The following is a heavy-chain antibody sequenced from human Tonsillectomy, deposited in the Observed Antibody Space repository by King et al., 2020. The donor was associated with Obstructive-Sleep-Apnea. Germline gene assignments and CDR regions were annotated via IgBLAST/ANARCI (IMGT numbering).Heavy chain of an antibody. J-gene: IGHJ4*02. V-gene: IGHV3-66*01. CDR2: IYSGGST. CDR1: GFTVSSNY. CDR3: ASSYGSGSYYNVH. Sequence: VQLVESGGGLVQPGGSLRLSCAASGFTVSSNYMSWVRQAPGKGLEWVSVIYSGGSTYYADSVKGRLTISRDNSKNTLYLQMNSLRAEDTSVYYCASSYGSGSYYNVHWGQGTLVTVSS. D-gene: IGHD3-10*01.